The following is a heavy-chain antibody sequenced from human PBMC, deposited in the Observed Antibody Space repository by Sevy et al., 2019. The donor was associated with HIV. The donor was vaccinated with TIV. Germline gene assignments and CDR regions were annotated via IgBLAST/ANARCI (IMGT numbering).Heavy chain of an antibody. J-gene: IGHJ4*02. CDR1: GFTFSSYG. CDR3: ARGGYSYGRFDY. CDR2: IWYDGSNK. Sequence: GGSLRLSCAASGFTFSSYGIHWVRQAPGKGLEWVAVIWYDGSNKYYADSVKGRFTISRDNSKNTLYLQMNSLRAEDTAVYYCARGGYSYGRFDYWGQGTLVTVSS. V-gene: IGHV3-33*01. D-gene: IGHD5-18*01.